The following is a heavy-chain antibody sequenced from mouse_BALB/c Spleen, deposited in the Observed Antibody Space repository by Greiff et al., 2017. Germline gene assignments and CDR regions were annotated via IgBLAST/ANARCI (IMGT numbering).Heavy chain of an antibody. J-gene: IGHJ4*01. D-gene: IGHD1-1*01. V-gene: IGHV2-6-7*01. CDR1: GFSLTGYG. CDR3: ARDYYGSRGDYYAMDY. CDR2: IWGDGST. Sequence: VQLVESGPGLVAPSQSLSITCTVSGFSLTGYGVNWVRQPPGKGLEWLGMIWGDGSTDYNSALKSRLSISKDNSKSQVFLKMNSLQTDDTARYYCARDYYGSRGDYYAMDYWGQGTSVTVTS.